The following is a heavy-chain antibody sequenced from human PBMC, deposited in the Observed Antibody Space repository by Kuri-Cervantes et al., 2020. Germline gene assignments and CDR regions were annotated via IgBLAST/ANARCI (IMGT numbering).Heavy chain of an antibody. CDR3: AREVAVARGAFDI. J-gene: IGHJ3*02. V-gene: IGHV4-31*01. Sequence: SETLSLTCTVSGGSISSGGYYWSWIRQHPGKGLEWIGYIYYSGSTYYNPSLNSLVTISVDTSKNQFSLKLSSVTAADTAVYYCAREVAVARGAFDIWGQGTMVTVSS. CDR1: GGSISSGGYY. D-gene: IGHD6-19*01. CDR2: IYYSGST.